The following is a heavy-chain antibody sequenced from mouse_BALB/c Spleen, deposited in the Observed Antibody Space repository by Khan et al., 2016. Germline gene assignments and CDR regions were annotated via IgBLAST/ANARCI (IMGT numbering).Heavy chain of an antibody. J-gene: IGHJ3*01. CDR2: IGYSGST. CDR3: ALLRLAY. Sequence: EVKLEASGPGLVKPSQSLSLTCTVTGYSITSDYAWNWIRQFPGNKLEWMGYIGYSGSTSYNPSLKSRISITRDSSKNQFFLQLNSVTTEDTATYYCALLRLAYWGQGTLVTVSA. V-gene: IGHV3-2*02. D-gene: IGHD1-2*01. CDR1: GYSITSDYA.